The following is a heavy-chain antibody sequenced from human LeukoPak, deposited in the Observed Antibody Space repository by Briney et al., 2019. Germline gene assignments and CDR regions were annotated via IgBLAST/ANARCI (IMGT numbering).Heavy chain of an antibody. CDR2: ISYDGSNK. Sequence: GGSLRLSCAASGFTFSSYAMHWVRQAPGKGLEWVAVISYDGSNKYYADSVKGRFTISRDNSKNTLYLQMNSLRAEDTAVYYCARDHPGKYCSGGSCPSHYWGQGTLVTVSS. D-gene: IGHD2-15*01. V-gene: IGHV3-30-3*01. J-gene: IGHJ4*02. CDR3: ARDHPGKYCSGGSCPSHY. CDR1: GFTFSSYA.